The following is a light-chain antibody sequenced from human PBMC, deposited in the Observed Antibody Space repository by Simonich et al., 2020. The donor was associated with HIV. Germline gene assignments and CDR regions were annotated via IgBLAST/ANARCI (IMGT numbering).Light chain of an antibody. CDR3: QQYNNWPSPFT. CDR2: YAA. V-gene: IGKV3-15*01. CDR1: QSVASN. J-gene: IGKJ3*01. Sequence: EILMTQSPATLSVSPGERATLSCRASQSVASNFAWYQQKPGQAPRLLIYYAASRATGIPARFSGSGFGTEFTLTISSMQSEDFALYYCQQYNNWPSPFTFGPGTKVDIK.